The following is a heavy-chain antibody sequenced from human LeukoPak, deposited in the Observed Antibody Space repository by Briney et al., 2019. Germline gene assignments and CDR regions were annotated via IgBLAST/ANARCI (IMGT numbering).Heavy chain of an antibody. CDR3: AKDLWEPNYFDY. J-gene: IGHJ4*02. CDR2: ISSSSSYI. CDR1: GFTFSSYS. Sequence: PGGSLRLSCAASGFTFSSYSMNWVRQAPGKGLEWVSSISSSSSYIYYADSVKGRFTISRDNSKNTLYLQMNSLRAEDTAVYYCAKDLWEPNYFDYWGQGTLVTVSS. D-gene: IGHD1-26*01. V-gene: IGHV3-21*04.